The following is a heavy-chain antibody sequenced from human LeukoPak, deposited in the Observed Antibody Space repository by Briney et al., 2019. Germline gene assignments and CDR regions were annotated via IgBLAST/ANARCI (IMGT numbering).Heavy chain of an antibody. D-gene: IGHD3-3*01. V-gene: IGHV1-18*01. CDR3: ARDRYDFWSGYHSRAGWFDP. CDR1: GYTFTSYG. CDR2: ISAYNGNT. Sequence: GASVKVSCKASGYTFTSYGISWVRRAPGQGREWRGWISAYNGNTNYAQKLQGRVTMTTDTSTSTAYMELRSLRSHDTAVYYCARDRYDFWSGYHSRAGWFDPWGQGTLVTVSS. J-gene: IGHJ5*02.